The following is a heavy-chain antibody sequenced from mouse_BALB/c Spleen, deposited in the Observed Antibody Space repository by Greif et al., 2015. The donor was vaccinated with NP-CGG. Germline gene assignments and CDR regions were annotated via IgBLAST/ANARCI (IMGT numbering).Heavy chain of an antibody. J-gene: IGHJ3*01. Sequence: VQVVESGPGLVAPSQSLSITCTVSGFSLTSYGVHWVRQPPGKGLEWLGVIWAGGSTNYNSALMPRLSISKDNSKSQVFLNMNSLRTDDTAVYYCAREMDFSFAYWGQGTLVTVSA. CDR2: IWAGGST. CDR1: GFSLTSYG. V-gene: IGHV2-9*02. CDR3: AREMDFSFAY.